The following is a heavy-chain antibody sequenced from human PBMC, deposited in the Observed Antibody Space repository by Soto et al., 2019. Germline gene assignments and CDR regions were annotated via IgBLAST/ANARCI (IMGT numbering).Heavy chain of an antibody. CDR2: ISWNSGSI. Sequence: GGSLRLSCAASGFTFDDYAMHWVRQAPGEGLEWVSGISWNSGSIGYADSVKGRFTISRDNAKNSLYLQMNSLRAEDTALYYCAKEVFWSGYYFLDYWGQGTL. J-gene: IGHJ4*02. CDR3: AKEVFWSGYYFLDY. CDR1: GFTFDDYA. V-gene: IGHV3-9*01. D-gene: IGHD3-3*01.